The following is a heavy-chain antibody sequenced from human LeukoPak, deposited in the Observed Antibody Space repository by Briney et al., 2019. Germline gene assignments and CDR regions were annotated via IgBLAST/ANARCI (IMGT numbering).Heavy chain of an antibody. CDR2: ISGSGDST. CDR3: AKDPSPITMIVKVSAYFQH. Sequence: PGGSLRLSCAASGFTFSSYAMSWVRQAPGKGLEWVSAISGSGDSTYYADSVKGRFTISRDNSKNTLYLQMNSLRAEDTAVYYCAKDPSPITMIVKVSAYFQHWGQGTLVTVSS. D-gene: IGHD3-22*01. J-gene: IGHJ1*01. V-gene: IGHV3-23*01. CDR1: GFTFSSYA.